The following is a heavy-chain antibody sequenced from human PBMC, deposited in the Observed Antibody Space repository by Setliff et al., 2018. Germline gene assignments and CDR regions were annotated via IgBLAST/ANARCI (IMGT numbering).Heavy chain of an antibody. J-gene: IGHJ5*02. CDR2: IIPILGIT. D-gene: IGHD2-21*02. V-gene: IGHV1-69*13. Sequence: SVKVSCKVSGGSFSNYAINWVRQVSGQGFEWVGRIIPILGITNYAQRFQGRVTITADDSTSTIYMDVSSLRAKDTATYYCAGTDAYCAGDCSISWGQGTLVTVSS. CDR1: GGSFSNYA. CDR3: AGTDAYCAGDCSIS.